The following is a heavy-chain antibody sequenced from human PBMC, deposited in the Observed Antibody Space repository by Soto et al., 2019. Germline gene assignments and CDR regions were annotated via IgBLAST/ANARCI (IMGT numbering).Heavy chain of an antibody. D-gene: IGHD3-16*01. CDR3: AKDGASYLELFWGSYPEYYFDY. CDR1: GFTFSSYA. Sequence: GGSLRLSCAASGFTFSSYAMSWVRQAPGKGLEWVSAISGSGGSTYYADSVKGRFTISRDNSKNTLYLQMNSLRAEDTAVYYCAKDGASYLELFWGSYPEYYFDYWGQGTLVTVSS. CDR2: ISGSGGST. J-gene: IGHJ4*02. V-gene: IGHV3-23*01.